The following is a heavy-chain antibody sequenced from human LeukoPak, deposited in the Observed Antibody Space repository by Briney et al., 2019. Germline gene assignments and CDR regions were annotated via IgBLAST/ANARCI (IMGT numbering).Heavy chain of an antibody. J-gene: IGHJ4*02. Sequence: PSETLSLTCTVSGGSISSSSYYWGWIRQPPGKGLEWIGSIYYSGSTYYNPSLKSRVTISVDTSKNQFSLKLSSVTAADTAVYYCAREGSYLLSRPFDYWGQGTLVTVSS. D-gene: IGHD1-26*01. CDR2: IYYSGST. CDR3: AREGSYLLSRPFDY. V-gene: IGHV4-39*02. CDR1: GGSISSSSYY.